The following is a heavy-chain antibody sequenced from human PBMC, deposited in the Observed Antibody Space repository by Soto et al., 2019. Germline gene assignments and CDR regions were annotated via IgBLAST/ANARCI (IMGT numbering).Heavy chain of an antibody. CDR2: ISGSGGST. CDR1: GFTFSSYA. V-gene: IGHV3-23*01. J-gene: IGHJ4*02. CDR3: AKGTYYDFWSGYYGHDY. Sequence: EVQLLESGGGLVQPGGSLRLSCAASGFTFSSYAMSWVRQAPGKGLEWVSAISGSGGSTYYADSVKGRFTISRDNSKNPLYLQMNSLRAEDTAVYYCAKGTYYDFWSGYYGHDYWGQGTLVTVSS. D-gene: IGHD3-3*01.